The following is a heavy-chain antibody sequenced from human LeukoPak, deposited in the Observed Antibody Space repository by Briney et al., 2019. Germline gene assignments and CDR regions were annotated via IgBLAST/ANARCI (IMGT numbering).Heavy chain of an antibody. CDR3: AKDRSIAAGDDAFDI. V-gene: IGHV3-66*01. J-gene: IGHJ3*02. CDR2: IYSGGST. Sequence: GGSLRLSCAASGFTVSSNYMSWVRQAPGKGLEWVSVIYSGGSTYYADSVKGRFTISRDNSKNTLYLQMNSLRAEDTAVYYCAKDRSIAAGDDAFDIWGQGTMVTVSS. CDR1: GFTVSSNY. D-gene: IGHD6-13*01.